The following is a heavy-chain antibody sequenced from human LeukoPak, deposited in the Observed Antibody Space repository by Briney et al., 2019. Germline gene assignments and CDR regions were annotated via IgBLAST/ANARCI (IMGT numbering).Heavy chain of an antibody. CDR2: ISSSGRTM. V-gene: IGHV3-48*03. CDR1: GFTFSSYE. CDR3: ARDGGGGSCFDY. J-gene: IGHJ4*02. D-gene: IGHD2-15*01. Sequence: GGSLRLSCAASGFTFSSYEMNWVRQAPGKGLEWVSYISSSGRTMYYADSVKGRFTISRDNAKNSLYLQMNSLRAEDTAVYYCARDGGGGSCFDYWGQGTLVTVSS.